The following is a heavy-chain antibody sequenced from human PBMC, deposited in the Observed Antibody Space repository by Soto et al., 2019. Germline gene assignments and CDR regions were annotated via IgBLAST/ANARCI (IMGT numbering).Heavy chain of an antibody. Sequence: SETLSLTCTVSGGSISSGGYYWSWIRQHPGKGLEWIGYIYYSGNTYYNPSLKSRVTISVDTSKNQFSLNLSSVTAADTAVYYCATLPPRIVVVVLPIPTWGQGTLVTVSS. CDR1: GGSISSGGYY. CDR3: ATLPPRIVVVVLPIPT. D-gene: IGHD2-15*01. J-gene: IGHJ4*02. CDR2: IYYSGNT. V-gene: IGHV4-31*03.